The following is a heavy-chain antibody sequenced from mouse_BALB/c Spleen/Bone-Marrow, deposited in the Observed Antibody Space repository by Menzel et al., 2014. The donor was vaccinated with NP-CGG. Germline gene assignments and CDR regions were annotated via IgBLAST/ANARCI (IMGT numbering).Heavy chain of an antibody. J-gene: IGHJ2*01. V-gene: IGHV14-3*02. CDR3: AYNAFLRLYYFDY. D-gene: IGHD1-2*01. Sequence: VQLKESGAELVKPGASVKLSCTASGYNFKNYYMHWVKQRPEQGLEWIGKIDPANGHTKYDQKFQGKATMTADTSSNTASMQLSSLTSEDTAVDYCAYNAFLRLYYFDYWGQGTPLTVSS. CDR1: GYNFKNYY. CDR2: IDPANGHT.